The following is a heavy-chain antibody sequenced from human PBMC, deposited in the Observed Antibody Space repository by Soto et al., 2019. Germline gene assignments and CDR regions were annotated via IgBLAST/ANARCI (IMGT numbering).Heavy chain of an antibody. V-gene: IGHV4-34*01. Sequence: SESQPLTCADFGGSFSGYYWSWIRQPPGKGLEWIGEINHSGSTNYNPSLKSRVTISVDTSKNQFSLKLSSVTAADTAVYYCARFPREIAARQFDYWGKGTLVTVSS. D-gene: IGHD6-6*01. CDR2: INHSGST. J-gene: IGHJ4*02. CDR1: GGSFSGYY. CDR3: ARFPREIAARQFDY.